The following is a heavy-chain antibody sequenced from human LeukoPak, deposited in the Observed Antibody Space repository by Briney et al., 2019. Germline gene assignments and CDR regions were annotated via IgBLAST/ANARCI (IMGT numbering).Heavy chain of an antibody. Sequence: SETLSLTCTVSGVSISSYYWSWVRQPPGKGLEWLGYIYYSGSTNYNPSLKSRVTISVDPSKNQFSLKLSSVTAADTAVYYCARAYCSSTSCYYYYYMDVWGKGTTVTVSS. D-gene: IGHD2-2*01. CDR2: IYYSGST. V-gene: IGHV4-59*01. CDR1: GVSISSYY. J-gene: IGHJ6*03. CDR3: ARAYCSSTSCYYYYYMDV.